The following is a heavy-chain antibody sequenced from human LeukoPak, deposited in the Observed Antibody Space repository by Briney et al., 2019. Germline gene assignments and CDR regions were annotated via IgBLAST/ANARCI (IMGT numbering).Heavy chain of an antibody. CDR1: GCTFSSYA. Sequence: SVKVSCKASGCTFSSYAISWVRQAPGQGLEWMGGIIPIFGTANYAQKFQGRVTITADESTSTAYMELSSLRSEDTAVYYCARGEVEGFGEFYYYGMDVWGQGTTVTVSS. D-gene: IGHD3-10*01. V-gene: IGHV1-69*13. J-gene: IGHJ6*02. CDR2: IIPIFGTA. CDR3: ARGEVEGFGEFYYYGMDV.